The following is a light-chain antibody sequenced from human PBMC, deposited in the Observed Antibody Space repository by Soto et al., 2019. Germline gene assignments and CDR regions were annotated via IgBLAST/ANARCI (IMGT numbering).Light chain of an antibody. CDR1: QSVSSN. CDR2: GAS. J-gene: IGKJ1*01. CDR3: QQYNNWPPRWP. Sequence: EVLMTQPPDTLSVSPGERATLSCRASQSVSSNLAWYQQKPGQAPRLLIYGASTRATGIPARFSGSGSGTEFTLTISSLQSEDFAVYYCQQYNNWPPRWPFGQGTKAAIK. V-gene: IGKV3-15*01.